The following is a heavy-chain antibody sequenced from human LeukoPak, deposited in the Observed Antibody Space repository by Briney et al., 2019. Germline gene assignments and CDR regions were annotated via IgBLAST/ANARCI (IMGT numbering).Heavy chain of an antibody. CDR1: GFTFSAFH. CDR3: TTYTSGHY. D-gene: IGHD6-19*01. V-gene: IGHV3-73*01. J-gene: IGHJ4*02. Sequence: GPLRLSCAASGFTFSAFHMHWVRQASGKGLEWVGRITTKAESYATAYAASVKGRFTVSRDDSKNTAYLQMSSLKTEDTALYYCTTYTSGHYWGQGTLVTVSS. CDR2: ITTKAESYAT.